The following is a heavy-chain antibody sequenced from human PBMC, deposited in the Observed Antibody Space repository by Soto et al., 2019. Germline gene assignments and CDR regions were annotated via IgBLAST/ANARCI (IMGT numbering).Heavy chain of an antibody. CDR1: GFTFSSYG. J-gene: IGHJ3*02. D-gene: IGHD3-22*01. CDR3: ARDPQYYYDSSGYTSFAFDI. V-gene: IGHV3-33*01. Sequence: PGGSLRLSCAASGFTFSSYGMHWVRQAPGKGLEWVAVIWYDGSNKYYADSVKGRFTISRDNSKNTLYLQMNSLRAEDTAVYYCARDPQYYYDSSGYTSFAFDIWGQGTMVTVSS. CDR2: IWYDGSNK.